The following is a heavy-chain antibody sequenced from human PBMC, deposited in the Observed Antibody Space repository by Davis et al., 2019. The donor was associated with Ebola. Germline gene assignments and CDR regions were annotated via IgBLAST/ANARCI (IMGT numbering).Heavy chain of an antibody. Sequence: GESLKISCAASGFTVSSNYMSWVRQAPGKGLEWVSVIYSGGSTYYADSVKGRFTISRDNSKNTLYLQMNSLRAEDTAVYYCAKAPRVYYYGSGAFDYWGQGTLVTVSS. V-gene: IGHV3-53*01. D-gene: IGHD3-10*01. CDR3: AKAPRVYYYGSGAFDY. CDR2: IYSGGST. J-gene: IGHJ4*02. CDR1: GFTVSSNY.